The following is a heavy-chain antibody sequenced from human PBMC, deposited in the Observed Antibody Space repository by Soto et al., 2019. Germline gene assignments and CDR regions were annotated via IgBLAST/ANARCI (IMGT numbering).Heavy chain of an antibody. D-gene: IGHD6-19*01. CDR2: IYYSGST. CDR1: GDSMSSSDYN. J-gene: IGHJ4*02. CDR3: ARRTVNIRTFYSGLKTHCFDY. Sequence: QLQLHESGPGLVKPSETLSLTCAVSGDSMSSSDYNWVWIRQPPGKGLEWVGSIYYSGSTYYNPSLQGRVAISIDTSKNQFAIKLKSVTAADTAIYYCARRTVNIRTFYSGLKTHCFDYWGQGAPVTVSS. V-gene: IGHV4-39*01.